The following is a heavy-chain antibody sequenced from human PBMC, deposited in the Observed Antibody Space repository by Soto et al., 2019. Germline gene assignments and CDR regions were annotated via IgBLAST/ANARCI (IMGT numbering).Heavy chain of an antibody. Sequence: QVQLQESGPGLVKPSETLSLTCTVSGDSITNNNYYWGWIRQSPGKGLEWMGSIHHSGGTYNNPSLKRRITMSANSSNNQLSLSLTSVTAADTAVYYCARQNRQLWPNFDFWGQGTLVAVSS. CDR1: GDSITNNNYY. CDR3: ARQNRQLWPNFDF. D-gene: IGHD1-1*01. CDR2: IHHSGGT. J-gene: IGHJ4*02. V-gene: IGHV4-39*01.